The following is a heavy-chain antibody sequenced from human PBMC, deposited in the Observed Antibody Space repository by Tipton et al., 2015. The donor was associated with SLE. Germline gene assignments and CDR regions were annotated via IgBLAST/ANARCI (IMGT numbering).Heavy chain of an antibody. J-gene: IGHJ3*02. V-gene: IGHV4-34*09. D-gene: IGHD2-8*01. Sequence: TLSLTCAVYGGSFSGYYWSWIRQPPGKGLEWIGYVYYSGSTYYNPSLKSRVTISVDTSKNQFSLKLSSVTAADTAVYYCARKEWAFDIWGQGTMVTVSS. CDR1: GGSFSGYY. CDR3: ARKEWAFDI. CDR2: VYYSGST.